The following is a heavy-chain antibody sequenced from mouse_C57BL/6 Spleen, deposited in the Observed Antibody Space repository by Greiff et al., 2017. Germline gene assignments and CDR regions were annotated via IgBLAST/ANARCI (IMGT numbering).Heavy chain of an antibody. CDR3: ARGYDYGVNYAMDY. CDR2: IDPSDSYT. CDR1: GYTFTSYW. Sequence: VQLQQSGAELVMPGASVKLSCTASGYTFTSYWMHWVKQRPGQGLEWIGEIDPSDSYTNYNQKFKGKSTLTVDKSSSTAYMQLSSLTSEDSAVYYCARGYDYGVNYAMDYWGQGTSVTVAS. J-gene: IGHJ4*01. V-gene: IGHV1-69*01. D-gene: IGHD2-4*01.